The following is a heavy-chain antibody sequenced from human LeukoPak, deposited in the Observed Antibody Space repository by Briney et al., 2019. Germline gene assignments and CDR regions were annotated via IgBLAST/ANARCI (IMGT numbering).Heavy chain of an antibody. CDR2: ISSSSSYI. J-gene: IGHJ5*02. V-gene: IGHV3-21*01. CDR1: GFTLSSYS. CDR3: ASGPHRRAGNWFDP. Sequence: GGSLRLSCAASGFTLSSYSMNWVRQAPGKGLGWVSSISSSSSYIYYADSVKGRFTISRDNAKNSLYLQMNSLRAEDTAVYYCASGPHRRAGNWFDPWGQGTLVTVSS.